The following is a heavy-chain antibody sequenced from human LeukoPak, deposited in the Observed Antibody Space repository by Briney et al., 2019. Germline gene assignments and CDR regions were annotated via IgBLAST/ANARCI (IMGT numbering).Heavy chain of an antibody. CDR1: GFTFSSYS. J-gene: IGHJ5*02. D-gene: IGHD1-26*01. V-gene: IGHV3-48*01. CDR3: ARVSAIVGATWGFDP. CDR2: ISSVSSTI. Sequence: GGSLRLSCAASGFTFSSYSMNWVRQAPGKGLEWVSYISSVSSTIYYADSVKGRFTISRDNAKNSLYLQMNSLRAEDTAVYYCARVSAIVGATWGFDPWGQGILVTVSS.